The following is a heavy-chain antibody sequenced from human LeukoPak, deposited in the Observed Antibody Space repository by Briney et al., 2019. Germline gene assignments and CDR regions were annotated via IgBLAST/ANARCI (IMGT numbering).Heavy chain of an antibody. Sequence: GGSLRLSCAASGFTFSSYGMHWVRQAPGKGLEWVAFIRYDGSNKYYADSVKGRFTISRDNSKNTLYLQMNSLRAEDTAVYYCAKGWGSGYSSGWYNRDYYMDVWGKGTTVTISS. CDR1: GFTFSSYG. J-gene: IGHJ6*03. CDR2: IRYDGSNK. CDR3: AKGWGSGYSSGWYNRDYYMDV. V-gene: IGHV3-30*02. D-gene: IGHD6-19*01.